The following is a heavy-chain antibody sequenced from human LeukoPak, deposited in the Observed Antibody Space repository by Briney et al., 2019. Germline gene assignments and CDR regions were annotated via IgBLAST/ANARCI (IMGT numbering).Heavy chain of an antibody. D-gene: IGHD3-10*01. J-gene: IGHJ5*02. V-gene: IGHV4-39*01. CDR1: GGSISSSSYY. CDR3: ARHRGTGSVYPNGWFDP. Sequence: SETLSLTCTVSGGSISSSSYYWGWIRQPPGKGLEWIGSIYYSGSTYYNPSLKSRVTISVDTSKNQFSLKLSSVTAADTAIYYCARHRGTGSVYPNGWFDPWGQGTLVTVSS. CDR2: IYYSGST.